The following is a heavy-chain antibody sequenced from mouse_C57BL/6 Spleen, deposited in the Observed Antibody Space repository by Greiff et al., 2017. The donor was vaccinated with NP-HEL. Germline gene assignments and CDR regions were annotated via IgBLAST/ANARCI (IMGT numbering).Heavy chain of an antibody. CDR3: AREEGYHGYFDV. CDR1: GYTFTSYW. CDR2: IDPSDSYT. Sequence: QVQLQQPGAELVKPGASVKLSCKASGYTFTSYWMQWVKQRPGQGLEWIGEIDPSDSYTNYNQKFKGKATLTVDTSSSTAYMQLSSLTSEDSAVYFCAREEGYHGYFDVWGTGTTVTVSS. D-gene: IGHD2-2*01. J-gene: IGHJ1*03. V-gene: IGHV1-50*01.